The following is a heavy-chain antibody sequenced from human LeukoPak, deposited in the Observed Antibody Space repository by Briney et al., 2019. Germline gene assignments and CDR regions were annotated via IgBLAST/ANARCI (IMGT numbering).Heavy chain of an antibody. Sequence: PSETLSLTCTVSGGSISSSSYYWGWIRQPPGKGLEWIGSIYYSGSTYYNPSLKSRVTISVDTSKNQFSLKLSSVTAADTAVYYCARDRGIERAFDIWGQGTMVTVSS. CDR1: GGSISSSSYY. V-gene: IGHV4-39*07. J-gene: IGHJ3*02. D-gene: IGHD5-18*01. CDR2: IYYSGST. CDR3: ARDRGIERAFDI.